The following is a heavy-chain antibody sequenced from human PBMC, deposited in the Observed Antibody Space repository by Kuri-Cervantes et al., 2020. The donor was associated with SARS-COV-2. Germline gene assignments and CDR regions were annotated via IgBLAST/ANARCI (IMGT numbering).Heavy chain of an antibody. CDR1: GYSFSDHY. D-gene: IGHD3-10*01. CDR2: IIPIFGTA. V-gene: IGHV1-69*05. Sequence: SVKVSCKAFGYSFSDHYMYWVRQAPGQGLEWMGGIIPIFGTANYAQKFQGRVTITTDESTSTAYMELSSLRSEDTAVYYCASVHPDYYGSGSYLAGKDAFDIWGQGTMVTVSS. CDR3: ASVHPDYYGSGSYLAGKDAFDI. J-gene: IGHJ3*02.